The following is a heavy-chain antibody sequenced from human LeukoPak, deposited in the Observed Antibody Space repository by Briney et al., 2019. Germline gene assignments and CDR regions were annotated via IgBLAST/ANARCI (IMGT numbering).Heavy chain of an antibody. V-gene: IGHV4-39*07. CDR2: IYYSGST. CDR1: GGSISSSSYY. Sequence: SETLSLTCTVSGGSISSSSYYWGWIRQPPGKGLEWIGSIYYSGSTYYNPSLKSRVTISVDTSKNQFSLKLSSVTAADTAVYYCARDGPYFYDTSLSNYWGQGILVTVSS. D-gene: IGHD3-22*01. J-gene: IGHJ4*02. CDR3: ARDGPYFYDTSLSNY.